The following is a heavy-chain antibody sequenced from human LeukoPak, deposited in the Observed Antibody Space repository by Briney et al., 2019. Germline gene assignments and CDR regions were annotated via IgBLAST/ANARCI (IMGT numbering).Heavy chain of an antibody. CDR1: GGSFSGYY. CDR3: ARHSRSGYGDYESAFDI. J-gene: IGHJ3*02. D-gene: IGHD5-12*01. CDR2: IYNSGST. Sequence: SETLSLTCAVYGGSFSGYYWSWIRQSPGKGLEWIGEIYNSGSTNYNPSLKSRVTISVDKSKNQFSLKLRSVTAADTAVYYCARHSRSGYGDYESAFDIWGQGTMVTVSS. V-gene: IGHV4-34*01.